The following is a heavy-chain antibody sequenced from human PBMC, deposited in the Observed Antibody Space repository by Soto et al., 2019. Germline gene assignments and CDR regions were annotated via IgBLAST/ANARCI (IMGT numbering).Heavy chain of an antibody. J-gene: IGHJ4*02. CDR2: TSAHDGDT. Sequence: ASVKVSCKASGYTFNYYGISWVRQAPGQGLEWVGWTSAHDGDTKYAQNLQGRLTLTTDTSTSTAYMELTSLTSDDTAVYYCARDWSRYFDSSGLMWFYWGQGKLVTVSS. CDR1: GYTFNYYG. CDR3: ARDWSRYFDSSGLMWFY. D-gene: IGHD3-22*01. V-gene: IGHV1-18*04.